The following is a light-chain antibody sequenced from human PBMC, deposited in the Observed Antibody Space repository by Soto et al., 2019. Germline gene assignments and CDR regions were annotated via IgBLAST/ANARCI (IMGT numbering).Light chain of an antibody. CDR3: SSYSDSDTPV. CDR1: SSDVGAYIY. V-gene: IGLV2-14*03. Sequence: QSALTQPASGSGSPGQSITISCGGTSSDVGAYIYVSWYQQYPGKAPKLIIYEVNNRPSGVSGRFAGSKSDTTAYLTISGLQAEDEADYYCSSYSDSDTPVFGTGTKLTVL. J-gene: IGLJ1*01. CDR2: EVN.